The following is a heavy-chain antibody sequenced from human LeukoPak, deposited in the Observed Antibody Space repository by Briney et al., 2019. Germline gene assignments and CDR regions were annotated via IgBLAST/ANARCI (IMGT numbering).Heavy chain of an antibody. CDR2: FDPEDGET. Sequence: ASVKVSCKVSGYSLTVLSMHWVRQAPGKGLEWMGGFDPEDGETIYAQKFQGRVTMTEDTSTDTAYMELSSLRSEDTAVYYCATSGEVGATEFDYWGQGTLVTVSS. D-gene: IGHD1-26*01. CDR1: GYSLTVLS. V-gene: IGHV1-24*01. CDR3: ATSGEVGATEFDY. J-gene: IGHJ4*02.